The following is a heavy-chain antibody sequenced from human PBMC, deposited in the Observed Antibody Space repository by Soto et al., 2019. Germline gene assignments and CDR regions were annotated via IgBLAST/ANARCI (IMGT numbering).Heavy chain of an antibody. J-gene: IGHJ5*02. Sequence: TGGSLRLSCAASGFTFRSFTMNWVRQAPGKGLEWVSTISSNSAYIYYTDALRGRFTISRDNAKNSLHLQMNSLRAEDTAVYYCTRDASIDSSARGWFDPWGPGTLVTASS. CDR2: ISSNSAYI. D-gene: IGHD6-13*01. CDR1: GFTFRSFT. CDR3: TRDASIDSSARGWFDP. V-gene: IGHV3-21*01.